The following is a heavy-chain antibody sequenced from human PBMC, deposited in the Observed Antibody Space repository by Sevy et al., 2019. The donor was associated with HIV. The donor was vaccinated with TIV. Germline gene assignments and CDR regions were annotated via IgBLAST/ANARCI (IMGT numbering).Heavy chain of an antibody. J-gene: IGHJ6*02. D-gene: IGHD3-10*01. CDR2: ISDYNGYT. CDR1: GYTFSSYG. CDR3: AREGYYYRSGTYRPPNYYGMDV. Sequence: ASVKVSCKASGYTFSSYGICWVRQAPGQGLEWMGWISDYNGYTNYAHKFQGRVTMSTETSTRTAYMELRGLRSDDTAVYFCAREGYYYRSGTYRPPNYYGMDVWGQGTAVTVSS. V-gene: IGHV1-18*01.